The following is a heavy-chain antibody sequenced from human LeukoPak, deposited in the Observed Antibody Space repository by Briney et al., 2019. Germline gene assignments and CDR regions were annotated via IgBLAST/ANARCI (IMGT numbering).Heavy chain of an antibody. J-gene: IGHJ5*02. Sequence: KPSETLSLTCAVYGGSFSGYYWSWIRQPPGKGLEWIGEINHSGSTNYNPSLKSRVTISVDTSKYQFSLKLSSVTAADTAVYYCARGGSSSWRGWFDPWGQGTLVTVSS. V-gene: IGHV4-34*01. D-gene: IGHD6-13*01. CDR1: GGSFSGYY. CDR3: ARGGSSSWRGWFDP. CDR2: INHSGST.